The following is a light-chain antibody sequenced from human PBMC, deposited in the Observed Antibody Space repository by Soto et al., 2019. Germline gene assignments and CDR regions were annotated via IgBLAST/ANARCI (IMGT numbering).Light chain of an antibody. J-gene: IGLJ1*01. CDR2: DVS. Sequence: QSALTQPASVSGSPGQSITISCTGTSSDVGGYNYVSWYQQHPGNAPKLMIYDVSNRPSGVSNRFSGSKSGNTASLTISGLQAEDEADYYCSSYTSSSTPYVFGTGIKLTVL. CDR1: SSDVGGYNY. V-gene: IGLV2-14*01. CDR3: SSYTSSSTPYV.